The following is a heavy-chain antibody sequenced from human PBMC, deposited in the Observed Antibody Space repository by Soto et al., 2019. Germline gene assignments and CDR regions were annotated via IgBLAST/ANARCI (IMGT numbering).Heavy chain of an antibody. CDR1: GFTLSSYA. D-gene: IGHD3-10*01. Sequence: GVSLRLSCAASGFTLSSYAMHWVRQSPGKGLEWVAVISYDGSNKYYADAVKGRFTISSDNSKNTLYLQMNSLRAEDTAVDECESDVGKGLIARYYYGMAVWGQGNTVTIS. V-gene: IGHV3-30-3*01. CDR3: ESDVGKGLIARYYYGMAV. J-gene: IGHJ6*02. CDR2: ISYDGSNK.